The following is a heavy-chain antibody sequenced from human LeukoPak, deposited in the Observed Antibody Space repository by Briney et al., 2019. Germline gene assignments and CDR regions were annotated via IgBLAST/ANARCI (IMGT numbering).Heavy chain of an antibody. CDR1: GFSLSTSGIR. CDR3: ARNLEATVVIGY. CDR2: IDWDDDK. Sequence: SGPALVEPTQTLTLTCTFSGFSLSTSGIRVSWIRQPPGKALEGLARIDWDDDKFYSTSLKTRLTISKDTSKNQVVLTMTNMDPVDTATYYCARNLEATVVIGYWGQGTLVTVSS. J-gene: IGHJ4*02. V-gene: IGHV2-70*04. D-gene: IGHD4-23*01.